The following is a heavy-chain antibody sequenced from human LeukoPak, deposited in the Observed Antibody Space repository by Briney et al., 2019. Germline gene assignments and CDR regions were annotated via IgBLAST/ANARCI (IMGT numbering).Heavy chain of an antibody. CDR1: GYTFDSYG. V-gene: IGHV1-18*01. D-gene: IGHD6-6*01. J-gene: IGHJ5*02. Sequence: ASVKVSCEASGYTFDSYGISWVRQAPGQGLEWMGWISCYTGNTNHAQEFQGRVTMTRDTSTSTVYMELSSLRSEDTAVYYCARDGKIEYSSSFPWFDPWAREPWSPSPQ. CDR2: ISCYTGNT. CDR3: ARDGKIEYSSSFPWFDP.